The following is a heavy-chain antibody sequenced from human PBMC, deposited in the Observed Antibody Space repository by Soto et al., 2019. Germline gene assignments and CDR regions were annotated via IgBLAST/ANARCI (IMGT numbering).Heavy chain of an antibody. J-gene: IGHJ4*02. V-gene: IGHV2-5*02. CDR1: GFSLSSTRVA. CDR2: IYWDDDK. CDR3: AHSVVAGLGYYFDY. Sequence: QITLKESGPTLVKPTQTLTLTCTFSGFSLSSTRVAVGWIRQPPGKALEWLALIYWDDDKRYSPFLKSRLTITKDTSKNHVVLTMTNMDPVDTATYYCAHSVVAGLGYYFDYWGQGTLVTVSS. D-gene: IGHD6-19*01.